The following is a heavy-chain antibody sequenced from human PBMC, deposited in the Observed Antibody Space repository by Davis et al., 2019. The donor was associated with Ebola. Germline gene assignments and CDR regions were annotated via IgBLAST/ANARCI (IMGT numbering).Heavy chain of an antibody. J-gene: IGHJ4*02. Sequence: GGSLRLSCAASGFTFSSYSMNWVRQAPGKGLEWVSYISSSSSTIYYADSVKGRFTISRENAKNSLYLQMNSLRDEDTAVYYCARDSDILTGYYFDYWGQGTLVTVSS. V-gene: IGHV3-48*02. CDR2: ISSSSSTI. CDR3: ARDSDILTGYYFDY. D-gene: IGHD3-9*01. CDR1: GFTFSSYS.